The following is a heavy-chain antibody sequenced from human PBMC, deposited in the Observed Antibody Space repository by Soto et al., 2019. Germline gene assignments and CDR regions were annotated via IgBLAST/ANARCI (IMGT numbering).Heavy chain of an antibody. J-gene: IGHJ5*02. CDR1: DYTFPTYG. CDR3: AKTPHYHNSGYYSWFDP. CDR2: ISAYNGNT. Sequence: QIQLVQSGTEVKRPGASVKVSCKASDYTFPTYGITWVRQAPGQGLEWMGWISAYNGNTNYAQKLQGRVTMTTEKTTRPAYMELRSLRSDDTAVYYCAKTPHYHNSGYYSWFDPWGQGTLVTVSS. D-gene: IGHD3-22*01. V-gene: IGHV1-18*01.